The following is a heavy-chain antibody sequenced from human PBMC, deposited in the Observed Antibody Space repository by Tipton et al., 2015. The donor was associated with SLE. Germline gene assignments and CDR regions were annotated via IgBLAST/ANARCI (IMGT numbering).Heavy chain of an antibody. V-gene: IGHV1-69*05. CDR2: IIPIFGTA. Sequence: QSGPEVKKPGSSVKVSCKASGGTFSSYAISWVRQAPGQGLEWMGGIIPIFGTANYAQKLQGRVTMTTDTSTSTAYMELRSLRSDDTAVYYCARDQGIAAAGASGYWGQGTLVTVSS. CDR3: ARDQGIAAAGASGY. CDR1: GGTFSSYA. J-gene: IGHJ4*02. D-gene: IGHD6-13*01.